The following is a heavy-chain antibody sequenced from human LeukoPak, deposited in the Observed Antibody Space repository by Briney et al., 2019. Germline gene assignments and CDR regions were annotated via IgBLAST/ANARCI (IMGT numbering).Heavy chain of an antibody. J-gene: IGHJ4*02. Sequence: SETLSLTCTVSGGSVNSGTYYWSWIRQPPGKGLEWIGEINHSGSTNYNPSLKSRVTISVDTSKNQFSLKLSSVTAADTAVYYCASRFIAAAGTRVWGQGTLVTVSS. CDR3: ASRFIAAAGTRV. CDR2: INHSGST. D-gene: IGHD6-13*01. CDR1: GGSVNSGTYY. V-gene: IGHV4-34*01.